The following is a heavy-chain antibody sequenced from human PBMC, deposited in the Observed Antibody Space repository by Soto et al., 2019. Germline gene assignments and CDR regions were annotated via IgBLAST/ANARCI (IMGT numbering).Heavy chain of an antibody. CDR2: ISGSGRTT. CDR1: GFAFSNDA. D-gene: IGHD6-6*01. CDR3: ATALGFEEYSCDF. V-gene: IGHV3-23*01. J-gene: IGHJ4*02. Sequence: GGLRLCCAASGFAFSNDAMSWVRQAPGKGLNWVSSISGSGRTTYYADSVKGRFTVSRDHPQNTVYLKMNSLRAEDSAAYFLATALGFEEYSCDFCGQGAVVGVS.